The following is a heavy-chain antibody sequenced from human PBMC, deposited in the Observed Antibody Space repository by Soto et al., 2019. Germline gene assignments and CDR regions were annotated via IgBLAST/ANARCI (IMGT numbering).Heavy chain of an antibody. CDR3: ARRV. CDR2: ISGSGGST. CDR1: GFTFNTYT. V-gene: IGHV3-23*01. J-gene: IGHJ4*02. Sequence: EVQMLESGGGLVQPGGSLRLSCAASGFTFNTYTMSWVRQAPGKGLEWVSGISGSGGSTSDAESVKGRFTISRDNSKNSVYLQMNSLRAEDTAVYYCARRVWGQGTLVTGSS.